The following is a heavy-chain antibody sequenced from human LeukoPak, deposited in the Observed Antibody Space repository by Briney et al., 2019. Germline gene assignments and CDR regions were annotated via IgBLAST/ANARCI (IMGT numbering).Heavy chain of an antibody. Sequence: GGSLRLSCAASGFTFSSYWMNWARQAPGKGLEWVASINHNGNVNYYVDSVKGRFTISRDNAKNSLYLQMSNLRAEDTDVYFCARGGGLDVWGQGATVTVSS. CDR2: INHNGNVN. CDR3: ARGGGLDV. D-gene: IGHD3-16*01. CDR1: GFTFSSYW. V-gene: IGHV3-7*03. J-gene: IGHJ6*02.